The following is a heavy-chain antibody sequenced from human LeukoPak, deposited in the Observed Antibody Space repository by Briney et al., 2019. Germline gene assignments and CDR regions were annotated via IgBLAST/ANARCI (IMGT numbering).Heavy chain of an antibody. Sequence: ASVKVSCKASDYTFTSYGISWVRQAPGQGLEWMGWISAYNGNTNYAQKLQGRVTMTTDTSTSTAYMEQRSLRSDDTAVYYCARVGDTAMVLDYWGQGTLVTVSS. D-gene: IGHD5-18*01. CDR2: ISAYNGNT. CDR3: ARVGDTAMVLDY. CDR1: DYTFTSYG. V-gene: IGHV1-18*01. J-gene: IGHJ4*02.